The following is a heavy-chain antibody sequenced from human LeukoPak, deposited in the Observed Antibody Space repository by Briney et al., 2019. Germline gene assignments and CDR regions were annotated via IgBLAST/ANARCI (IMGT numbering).Heavy chain of an antibody. D-gene: IGHD3-10*01. CDR2: ISERGGST. J-gene: IGHJ4*02. CDR3: ARRGVVIRGILVIGYHQEAYHYDF. CDR1: GLSLSNYA. Sequence: GGSLRLSCVVSGLSLSNYAMTWVRQAPGKGLEWVSYISERGGSTTYADSVKGRFTISRDTSLNTLYLQMNNLRAEDTAVYFCARRGVVIRGILVIGYHQEAYHYDFWGQGVLVTVSS. V-gene: IGHV3-23*01.